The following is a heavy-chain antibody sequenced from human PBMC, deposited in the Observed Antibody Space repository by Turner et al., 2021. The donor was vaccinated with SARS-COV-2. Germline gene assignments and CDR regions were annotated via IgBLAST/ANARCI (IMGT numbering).Heavy chain of an antibody. CDR1: GYTFTSYG. D-gene: IGHD2-2*01. CDR2: ISAYNGNT. Sequence: QVQLVQSGAEVKKPRASVLVACSAAGYTFTSYGISWVRQAPGQGLEWMGWISAYNGNTNYAQKLEGRVTMTTDTPTSTGNLELRSLRSDDTAVYYCARDRPSAATFLNFDFWGQGTLVTVSS. J-gene: IGHJ4*02. V-gene: IGHV1-18*04. CDR3: ARDRPSAATFLNFDF.